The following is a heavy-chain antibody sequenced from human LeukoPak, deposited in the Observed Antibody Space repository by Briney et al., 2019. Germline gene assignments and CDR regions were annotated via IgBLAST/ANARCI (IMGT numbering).Heavy chain of an antibody. CDR2: IYHSAST. J-gene: IGHJ4*02. D-gene: IGHD1-26*01. V-gene: IGHV4-38-2*02. Sequence: PSETLSLTCAVSGYSISSGYYWGWIRQPPGKGLEWIGSIYHSASTYYNPSLKSRVTISVDTSKNQFSLKLSSVTAADTAVYYCARDREGATIVGTFDYWGLGTLVSFSS. CDR3: ARDREGATIVGTFDY. CDR1: GYSISSGYY.